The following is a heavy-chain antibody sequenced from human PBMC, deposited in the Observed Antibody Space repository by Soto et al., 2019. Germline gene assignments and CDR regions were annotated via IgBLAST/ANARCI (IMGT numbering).Heavy chain of an antibody. CDR2: MHSSGST. Sequence: QVQLQESGPGLVKPSETLSLTCAVSGGSISSYYWSWIRQPAGKGLEWIGRMHSSGSTNYNPSLKSRVTMSVDTSKNQFSLKMSSVTAADTAVYYCAILPTVSSSAFWGQGILVTVSS. V-gene: IGHV4-4*07. D-gene: IGHD4-4*01. CDR1: GGSISSYY. CDR3: AILPTVSSSAF. J-gene: IGHJ4*02.